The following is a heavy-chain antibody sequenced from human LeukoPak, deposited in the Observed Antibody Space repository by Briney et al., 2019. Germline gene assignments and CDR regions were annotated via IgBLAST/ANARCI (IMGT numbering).Heavy chain of an antibody. Sequence: PGRSLRLSCAASGFTFSTYTMNWVRQAPGKGLEWVSYISNSGDYIYYADSVKGRFTISRDNAKNSLYLQMNSLRAEDTAVYYCATVDYSDYWGQGTLVTVSS. CDR2: ISNSGDYI. J-gene: IGHJ4*02. V-gene: IGHV3-21*01. CDR1: GFTFSTYT. CDR3: ATVDYSDY.